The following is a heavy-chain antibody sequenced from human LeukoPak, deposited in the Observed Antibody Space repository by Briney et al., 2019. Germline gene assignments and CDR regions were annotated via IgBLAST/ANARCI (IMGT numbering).Heavy chain of an antibody. J-gene: IGHJ4*02. CDR3: ARDLIRDYVWGSYRYFDY. CDR1: GGSISSYY. CDR2: IYYSGST. V-gene: IGHV4-59*01. D-gene: IGHD3-16*01. Sequence: SETLSLTCTVSGGSISSYYWSWIRQPPGKGLEWIGYIYYSGSTNYNPSLKSRVTISVDTSKNQFSLKLSSVTAADTAVYYRARDLIRDYVWGSYRYFDYWGQGTLVTVSS.